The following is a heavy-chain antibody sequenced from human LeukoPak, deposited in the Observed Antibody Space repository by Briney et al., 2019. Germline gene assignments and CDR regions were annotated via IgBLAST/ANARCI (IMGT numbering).Heavy chain of an antibody. CDR2: ISYSGST. Sequence: SETLSLTCTVSGGSISSYYWSWIRQPPGKGLEWIGYISYSGSTNYNPSLKSRVTISVDTSKNQFSLKLSSVTAADRAVYYCARLHYDFWGVNYYYYMDVWGKGTTVTVSS. D-gene: IGHD3-3*01. J-gene: IGHJ6*03. CDR3: ARLHYDFWGVNYYYYMDV. CDR1: GGSISSYY. V-gene: IGHV4-59*01.